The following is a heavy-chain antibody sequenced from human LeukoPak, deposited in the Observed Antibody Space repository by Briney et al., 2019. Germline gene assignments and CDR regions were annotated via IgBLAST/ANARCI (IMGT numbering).Heavy chain of an antibody. Sequence: SETLSLTCTVSGGSISSYYWSWIRQPPGKGLEWIGYIYYSGSTNYNPSLKSRVTISVDTSKNQFSLKLSSVTAADTAVYYCARTIGLKEGIAATNFWGQGTLVTVSS. CDR2: IYYSGST. CDR3: ARTIGLKEGIAATNF. V-gene: IGHV4-59*01. J-gene: IGHJ4*02. CDR1: GGSISSYY. D-gene: IGHD6-13*01.